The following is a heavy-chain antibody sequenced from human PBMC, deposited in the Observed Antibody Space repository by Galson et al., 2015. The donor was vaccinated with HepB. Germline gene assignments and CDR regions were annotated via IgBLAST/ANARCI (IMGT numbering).Heavy chain of an antibody. J-gene: IGHJ4*02. V-gene: IGHV3-21*01. D-gene: IGHD5-12*01. CDR1: GFTFSSYS. Sequence: SLRLSCAASGFTFSSYSMNWVRQAPGKGLEWVSSISSSSSYIYYADSVKGRFTISRDNAKNSLYLQMNSLRAEDTAVYYCATGVWKWADGGYDHYWGQGTLVTVSS. CDR3: ATGVWKWADGGYDHY. CDR2: ISSSSSYI.